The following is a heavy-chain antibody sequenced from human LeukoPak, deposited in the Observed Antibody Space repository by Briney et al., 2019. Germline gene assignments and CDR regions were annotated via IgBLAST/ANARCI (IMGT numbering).Heavy chain of an antibody. J-gene: IGHJ4*02. Sequence: GGSLRLSCAVSGFNFRDHWMGWVRQAPGKGLEWVGHIKTDGSETYYVDSLKGRFSISRDNTNNALYLQMNRLRVEDTAVYYCAKNNGWFHLAQWGQGTLVTVSS. CDR1: GFNFRDHW. V-gene: IGHV3-7*03. D-gene: IGHD6-19*01. CDR3: AKNNGWFHLAQ. CDR2: IKTDGSET.